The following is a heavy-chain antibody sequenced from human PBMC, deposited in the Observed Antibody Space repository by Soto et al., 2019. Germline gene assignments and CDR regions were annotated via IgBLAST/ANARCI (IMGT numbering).Heavy chain of an antibody. CDR3: ARLSVRYCSGGSCSQLDS. Sequence: EVQLVESGGGLVQPGGSVRLSCAASGFTFSTYSMNWVRQAPGKGLEWVAFISSSGGTIYYADSVKGRFTISRDNAKNSLYLQMNSLSDEDTAVYYCARLSVRYCSGGSCSQLDSWGQGTPVTVSS. J-gene: IGHJ4*02. CDR2: ISSSGGTI. V-gene: IGHV3-48*02. D-gene: IGHD2-15*01. CDR1: GFTFSTYS.